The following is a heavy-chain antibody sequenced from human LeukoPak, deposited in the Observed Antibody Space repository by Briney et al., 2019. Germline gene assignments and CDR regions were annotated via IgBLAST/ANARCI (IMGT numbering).Heavy chain of an antibody. CDR3: ARVLPGYYGSGSYHDY. CDR2: IYYSGST. V-gene: IGHV4-59*01. D-gene: IGHD3-10*01. CDR1: GGSITSYY. Sequence: SETLSLTCTVSGGSITSYYWSWVRQPPGKGLEWIGYIYYSGSTNYNPSLESRVTISVDTSKNQFSLKLSSVTAADTAVYYCARVLPGYYGSGSYHDYWGQGNLVTVSS. J-gene: IGHJ4*02.